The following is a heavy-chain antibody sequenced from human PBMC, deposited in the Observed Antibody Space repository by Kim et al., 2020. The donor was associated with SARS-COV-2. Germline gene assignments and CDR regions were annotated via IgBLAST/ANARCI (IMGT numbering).Heavy chain of an antibody. CDR1: GFTFSSYA. V-gene: IGHV3-23*01. D-gene: IGHD3-16*02. J-gene: IGHJ6*02. CDR3: AKDMITFGGVIAGDPHHYGGMDV. Sequence: GGSLRLSCAASGFTFSSYAMSWVRQAPGKGLEWVSAISGSGGSTYYADSVKGRFTISRDNSKNTLYLQMNSLRAEDTAVYYCAKDMITFGGVIAGDPHHYGGMDVWGQGTTVTVSS. CDR2: ISGSGGST.